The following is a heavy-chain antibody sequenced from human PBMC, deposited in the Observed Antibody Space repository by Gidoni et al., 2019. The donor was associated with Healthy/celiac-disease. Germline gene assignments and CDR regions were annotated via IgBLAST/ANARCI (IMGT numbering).Heavy chain of an antibody. J-gene: IGHJ4*02. Sequence: QLQLQESGPGLVKPSETLSLTCPVAGGSISSSSYYWGWIHQPPGKGLEWIGSIYYSGSTYYNPSLKSRVTISVDTSKNQCSLKLSSVTAADTAVYYCARERSPDYYDSSGYIFDYWGQGTLVTVSS. CDR2: IYYSGST. CDR3: ARERSPDYYDSSGYIFDY. V-gene: IGHV4-39*07. CDR1: GGSISSSSYY. D-gene: IGHD3-22*01.